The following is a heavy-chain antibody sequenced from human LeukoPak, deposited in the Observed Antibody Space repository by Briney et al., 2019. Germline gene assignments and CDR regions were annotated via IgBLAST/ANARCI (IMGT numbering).Heavy chain of an antibody. Sequence: ASVKVSCKASGYTFTAYYMHWVRQAPGQGREWRGGVNPDSGGANYAKQFQGRVTMSSDTSITTVYVELSRLRSNATAVYYCARAPRMGELSGWGQGTMVTVSS. V-gene: IGHV1-2*02. J-gene: IGHJ3*01. CDR1: GYTFTAYY. D-gene: IGHD3-16*02. CDR2: VNPDSGGA. CDR3: ARAPRMGELSG.